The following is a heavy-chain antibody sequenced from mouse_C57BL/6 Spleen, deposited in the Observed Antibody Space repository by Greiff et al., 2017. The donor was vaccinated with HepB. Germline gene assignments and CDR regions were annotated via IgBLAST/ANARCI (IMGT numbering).Heavy chain of an antibody. CDR2: IYPGDGDT. Sequence: QVQLKQSGAELVKPGASVKISCKASGYAFSSYWMNWVKQRPGKGLEWIGQIYPGDGDTNYNGKFKGKATLTADKSSSTAYMQLSSLTSEDSAVYFCERSPPGAMDYWGQGTSVTVSS. V-gene: IGHV1-80*01. J-gene: IGHJ4*01. CDR3: ERSPPGAMDY. CDR1: GYAFSSYW.